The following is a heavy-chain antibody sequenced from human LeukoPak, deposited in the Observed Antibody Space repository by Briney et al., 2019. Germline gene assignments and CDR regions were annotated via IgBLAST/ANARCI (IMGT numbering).Heavy chain of an antibody. V-gene: IGHV1-69*13. CDR3: ATPNYYDSSGYYSLFDY. Sequence: ASVTVSCKASGGTFSSYAISWVRQAPGQGLEWMGGIIPIFGTANYAQKFQGRVTITADESTSTAYMELSSLRSEDTAVYYCATPNYYDSSGYYSLFDYWGQGTLVTVSS. CDR1: GGTFSSYA. CDR2: IIPIFGTA. J-gene: IGHJ4*02. D-gene: IGHD3-22*01.